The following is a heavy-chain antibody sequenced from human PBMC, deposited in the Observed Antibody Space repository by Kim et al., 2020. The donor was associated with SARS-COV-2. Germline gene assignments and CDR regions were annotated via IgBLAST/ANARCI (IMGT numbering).Heavy chain of an antibody. CDR2: IKQDGSEK. J-gene: IGHJ6*02. D-gene: IGHD3-3*01. CDR1: GFTFSSYW. Sequence: GGSLRLSCAASGFTFSSYWMSWVRQAPGKGLEWVANIKQDGSEKYYVDSVKGRFTISRDNAKNSLYLQMNSLRAEDMAVYYCARVVAPHPYYDFWSGRSPYYGMDVWGQGTTVTVSS. V-gene: IGHV3-7*01. CDR3: ARVVAPHPYYDFWSGRSPYYGMDV.